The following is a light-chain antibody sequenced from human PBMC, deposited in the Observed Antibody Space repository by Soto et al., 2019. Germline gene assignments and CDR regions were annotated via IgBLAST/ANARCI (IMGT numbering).Light chain of an antibody. CDR1: QSINSH. Sequence: DIQMTQSPSSLSASVGDTVTVTFRASQSINSHLNWYQQKPGKAPNLLIYTASSLQSGVPSRFSGSGSGTDFTLTISSLQPEDFATYYCQQSYSTPITFGQGTRLEIK. V-gene: IGKV1-39*01. J-gene: IGKJ5*01. CDR3: QQSYSTPIT. CDR2: TAS.